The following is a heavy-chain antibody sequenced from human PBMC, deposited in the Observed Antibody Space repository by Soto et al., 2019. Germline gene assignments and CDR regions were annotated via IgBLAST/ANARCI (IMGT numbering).Heavy chain of an antibody. V-gene: IGHV5-51*01. CDR2: IYPGDSDT. Sequence: GESLKISCKGSGYTFSNYWIGWVRQMPGKGLEWMGIIYPGDSDTRYSPSFQGQVTISADKSISTAYLQWSSLKASDTAMYYCAIIYSRGSRGAFDIWGQGTMVTVSS. D-gene: IGHD3-10*01. CDR3: AIIYSRGSRGAFDI. CDR1: GYTFSNYW. J-gene: IGHJ3*02.